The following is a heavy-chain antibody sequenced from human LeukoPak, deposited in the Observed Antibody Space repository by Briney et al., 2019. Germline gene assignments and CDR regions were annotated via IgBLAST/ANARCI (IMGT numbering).Heavy chain of an antibody. CDR2: IHSDGST. CDR1: GGSISTYH. V-gene: IGHV4-59*08. J-gene: IGHJ5*02. Sequence: SETLSLTCTVSGGSISTYHWSWIRQPPGKGLEWIGFIHSDGSTRYNPSLESRVAISIDTSKSQFSLRLTYVTAADTPVYYCARYSGAGSAGWLDPWGQGTLVTVSS. CDR3: ARYSGAGSAGWLDP. D-gene: IGHD1-26*01.